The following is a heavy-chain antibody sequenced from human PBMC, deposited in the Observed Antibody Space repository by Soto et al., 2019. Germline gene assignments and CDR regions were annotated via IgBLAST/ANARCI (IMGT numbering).Heavy chain of an antibody. J-gene: IGHJ6*02. D-gene: IGHD2-2*02. CDR3: AASTGDCSSTSCYMGGLYYYYGMDV. Sequence: QMQLVQSGPEVKKPGTSVKVSCKASGFTFTSSAVQWVRQARGQRLEWIGWIVVGSGNTNYAQKFQERVTITRDMSTSTAYMELSSLRSEDTAVYYCAASTGDCSSTSCYMGGLYYYYGMDVWGQGTTVTVSS. CDR2: IVVGSGNT. CDR1: GFTFTSSA. V-gene: IGHV1-58*01.